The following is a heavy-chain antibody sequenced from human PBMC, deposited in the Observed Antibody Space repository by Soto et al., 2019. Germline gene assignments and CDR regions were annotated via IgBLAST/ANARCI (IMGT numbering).Heavy chain of an antibody. V-gene: IGHV6-1*01. D-gene: IGHD6-13*01. J-gene: IGHJ6*03. CDR1: GDSVSSNSAA. CDR3: ARVTTDDYELVPKNYYYYYMDV. Sequence: SQTLSLTCAISGDSVSSNSAAWNWIRQSPSRGLEWLGRTYYRSKWYNDYAVSVKSRITINPDTSKNQFSLQLNSVTPEDTAVYYCARVTTDDYELVPKNYYYYYMDVWGKGTTVTVSS. CDR2: TYYRSKWYN.